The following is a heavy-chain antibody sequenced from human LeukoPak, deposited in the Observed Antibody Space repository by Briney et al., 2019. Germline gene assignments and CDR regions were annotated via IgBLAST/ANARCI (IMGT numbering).Heavy chain of an antibody. Sequence: GGSLRLSCAASGFTVSNAWMSWVRQAPGKGLEWVGRIKSKTDGGTTDYAAPVKGRFTISRDDSKNTLYLQMNSLKTEDTAVYYSTTAYFDFWSGYYYYYMDVWGKGTTVTVSS. V-gene: IGHV3-15*01. CDR3: TTAYFDFWSGYYYYYMDV. J-gene: IGHJ6*03. CDR1: GFTVSNAW. CDR2: IKSKTDGGTT. D-gene: IGHD3-3*01.